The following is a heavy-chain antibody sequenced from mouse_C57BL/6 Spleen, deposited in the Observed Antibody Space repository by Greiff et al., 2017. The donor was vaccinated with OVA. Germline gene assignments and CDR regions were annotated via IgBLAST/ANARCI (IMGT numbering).Heavy chain of an antibody. CDR3: ARSFLDSSGSWFAY. D-gene: IGHD3-2*02. CDR2: IYPGDGDT. CDR1: GYAFSSSW. V-gene: IGHV1-82*01. Sequence: VQLQQSGPELVKPGASVKISCKASGYAFSSSWMNWVKQRPGKGLEWIGRIYPGDGDTNYNGKFKGKATLTADKSSSTAYMQLSSLSSEDSAVYFCARSFLDSSGSWFAYWGQGTLVTVSA. J-gene: IGHJ3*01.